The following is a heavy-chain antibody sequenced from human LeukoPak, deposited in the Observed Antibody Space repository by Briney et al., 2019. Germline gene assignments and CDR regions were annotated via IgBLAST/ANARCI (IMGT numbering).Heavy chain of an antibody. Sequence: ASVKVSCKASGYTFTGYYMHWVRQAPGQGLEWMGWINPNSGGSNYAQKFQGRVTMTRDTSISTAYMELSRLRSDDTAVYYCARMRTRRIQLWLRGYYFDYWGQGTLVTVSS. CDR1: GYTFTGYY. D-gene: IGHD5-18*01. CDR2: INPNSGGS. J-gene: IGHJ4*02. CDR3: ARMRTRRIQLWLRGYYFDY. V-gene: IGHV1-2*02.